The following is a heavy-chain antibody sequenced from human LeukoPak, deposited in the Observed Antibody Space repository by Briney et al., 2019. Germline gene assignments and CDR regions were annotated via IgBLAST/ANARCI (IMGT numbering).Heavy chain of an antibody. CDR3: TRGDIFDY. CDR1: GDSASSNSAA. Sequence: SQTLSLTCVISGDSASSNSAAWNWIRQSPSRGLEWLGRTYYRSKWYNDYAESVKSRITIKPDTSKNRFSLQLNSVTPEDTAVYYCTRGDIFDYWGQGSLVTVSS. J-gene: IGHJ4*02. CDR2: TYYRSKWYN. V-gene: IGHV6-1*01.